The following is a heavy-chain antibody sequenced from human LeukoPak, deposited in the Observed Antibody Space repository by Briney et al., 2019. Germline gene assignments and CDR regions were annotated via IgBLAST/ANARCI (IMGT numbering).Heavy chain of an antibody. Sequence: GGSLRLSCAASGFTFSSYARSWVRQAQGKGLEWVSAISGSGGSTYYADSVKGRFTISRDNSKNTLYLQMNSLRAEDTAVYYCAKDSSSSWYRGYFAYWGQGTLVTVSS. CDR3: AKDSSSSWYRGYFAY. CDR1: GFTFSSYA. V-gene: IGHV3-23*01. J-gene: IGHJ4*02. CDR2: ISGSGGST. D-gene: IGHD6-13*01.